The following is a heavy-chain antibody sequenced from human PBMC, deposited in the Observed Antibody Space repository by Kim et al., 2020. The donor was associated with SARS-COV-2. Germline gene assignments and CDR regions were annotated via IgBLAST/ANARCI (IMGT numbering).Heavy chain of an antibody. D-gene: IGHD6-19*01. Sequence: GGSLRLSCAASGFTFSSYGMHWVRQAPGKGLEWVAVISYDGSNKYYADSVKGRFTISRDNSKNTLYLQMNSLRAEDTAVYYCAKGYSSGWYGNSGSLIDYWGQGTLVTVSS. CDR1: GFTFSSYG. CDR3: AKGYSSGWYGNSGSLIDY. V-gene: IGHV3-30*18. J-gene: IGHJ4*02. CDR2: ISYDGSNK.